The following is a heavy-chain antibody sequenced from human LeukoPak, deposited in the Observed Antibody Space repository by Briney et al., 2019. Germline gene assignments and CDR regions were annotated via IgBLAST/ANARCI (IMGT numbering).Heavy chain of an antibody. D-gene: IGHD3-22*01. CDR1: GFTFSSYE. V-gene: IGHV3-48*03. Sequence: GGSLRLSCAASGFTFSSYEMNWVRQAPGKGLEWVSYISSSGSTIYYADSVKGRFTISRDNAKNSLYLQMNSLRAEDTAVYYCAGVISGYYSLHFDHWGQGTLVTVSS. J-gene: IGHJ4*02. CDR3: AGVISGYYSLHFDH. CDR2: ISSSGSTI.